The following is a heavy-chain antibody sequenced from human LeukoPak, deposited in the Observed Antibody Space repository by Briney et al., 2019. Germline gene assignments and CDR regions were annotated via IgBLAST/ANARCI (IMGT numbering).Heavy chain of an antibody. J-gene: IGHJ3*01. Sequence: ASVKVSCKTSGYTFTNFDIYWVRQAPGQGLECMGWISGYTGDTKYAQIFQGRFTVTTDTSTSTAYMELRSLTYDDTAVYYCARAGYCGDGGCRGGSAFDVWGQGTMVTVSS. CDR1: GYTFTNFD. CDR3: ARAGYCGDGGCRGGSAFDV. CDR2: ISGYTGDT. D-gene: IGHD2-15*01. V-gene: IGHV1-18*01.